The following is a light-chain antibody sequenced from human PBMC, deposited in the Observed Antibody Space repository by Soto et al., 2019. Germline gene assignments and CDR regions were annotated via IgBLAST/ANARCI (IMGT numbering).Light chain of an antibody. CDR2: DVS. J-gene: IGLJ1*01. Sequence: QSALTQPASVSGSPGQSITISCTGTSSDVGGYNYVSWYQHHPGKAPKLMIYDVSNRPSGVSDRFSASKSGNRASLTIFGLQAEDEADYYCSSYTSSSTYVFGAGTKLTVL. CDR3: SSYTSSSTYV. CDR1: SSDVGGYNY. V-gene: IGLV2-14*03.